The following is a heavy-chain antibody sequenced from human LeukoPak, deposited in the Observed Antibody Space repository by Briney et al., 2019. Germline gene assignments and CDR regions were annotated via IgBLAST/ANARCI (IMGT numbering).Heavy chain of an antibody. D-gene: IGHD7-27*01. Sequence: GGSLRLSCTASGFTFSSYTMTWVRQAPGKGLKWVSTITTGDGNTYYADSVKGRFTVSRDDSKNTLYLQMNSLRAEDTAVYYCAKDGGLWVSAHWGDSWGRGTLVTVS. CDR2: ITTGDGNT. CDR1: GFTFSSYT. CDR3: AKDGGLWVSAHWGDS. J-gene: IGHJ4*02. V-gene: IGHV3-23*01.